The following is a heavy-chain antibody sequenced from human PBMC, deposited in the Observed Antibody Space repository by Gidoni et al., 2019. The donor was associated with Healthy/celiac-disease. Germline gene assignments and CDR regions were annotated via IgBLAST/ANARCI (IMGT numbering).Heavy chain of an antibody. V-gene: IGHV4-34*01. CDR1: GGSFSGYY. Sequence: QVQLQQWGAGLLQPSETLSLTCAVYGGSFSGYYWSWIRQPPGKGLEWIGEINHSGSTNYNPSLKSRVTISVETYKNQFSLKLSSVTAADTAVYYCARSPAAISLRGWFDPWGQGTLVTVSS. CDR2: INHSGST. CDR3: ARSPAAISLRGWFDP. D-gene: IGHD2-2*02. J-gene: IGHJ5*02.